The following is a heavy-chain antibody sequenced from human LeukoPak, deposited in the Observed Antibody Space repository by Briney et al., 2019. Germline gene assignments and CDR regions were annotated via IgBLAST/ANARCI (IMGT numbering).Heavy chain of an antibody. CDR3: AKGWDFSDSSAYT. CDR1: GCTFSSYS. CDR2: ISSSSSNI. D-gene: IGHD3-22*01. J-gene: IGHJ1*01. V-gene: IGHV3-21*04. Sequence: PGGSLRLSCAASGCTFSSYSMNWVREAPGKGLEWVSSISSSSSNIYYADSVKGRFTISRDNAKNSLYLQMNSLRVEDTAVYYCAKGWDFSDSSAYTWGQGTLVTVSS.